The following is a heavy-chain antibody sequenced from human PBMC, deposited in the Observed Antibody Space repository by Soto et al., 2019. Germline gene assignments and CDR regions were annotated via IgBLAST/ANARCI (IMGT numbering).Heavy chain of an antibody. J-gene: IGHJ5*02. CDR2: INHSGST. CDR1: GGSFSGYY. Sequence: SETLSLTCAVYGGSFSGYYWSWIRQPPGKGLEWIGEINHSGSTNYNPSLKSRVTISVDTSKNQFSLKLSSVTAADTAVYYCARDIVVVPAAIRRKNWFDPWGQGALVTVSS. D-gene: IGHD2-2*02. V-gene: IGHV4-34*01. CDR3: ARDIVVVPAAIRRKNWFDP.